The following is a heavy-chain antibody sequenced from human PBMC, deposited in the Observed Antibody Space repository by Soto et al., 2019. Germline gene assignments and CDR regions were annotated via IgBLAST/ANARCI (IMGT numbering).Heavy chain of an antibody. CDR2: IYTSENT. CDR3: ARSSHYDFYGMDV. D-gene: IGHD3-3*01. CDR1: GGSISSYY. Sequence: PSETLSLTCTVSGGSISSYYWGWIRQPAGKGLEWIGRIYTSENTNYNPSLKSRVTMSVDTSKNQFSLKPFTVTAADTAVYYCARSSHYDFYGMDVWGQGTTVTVSS. V-gene: IGHV4-4*07. J-gene: IGHJ6*02.